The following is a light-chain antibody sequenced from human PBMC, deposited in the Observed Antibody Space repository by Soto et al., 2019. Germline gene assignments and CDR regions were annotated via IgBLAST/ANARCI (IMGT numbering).Light chain of an antibody. Sequence: DMQMTQSPSTLSASVGDRVTITCRASQSISSWLAWYQQKPGKAPKLLIYKASSLESGVPSRFSGSGSGTEFTLTISSLEPDDFATYYCQQYSSSSWTFGQGTKVDIK. V-gene: IGKV1-5*03. J-gene: IGKJ1*01. CDR2: KAS. CDR1: QSISSW. CDR3: QQYSSSSWT.